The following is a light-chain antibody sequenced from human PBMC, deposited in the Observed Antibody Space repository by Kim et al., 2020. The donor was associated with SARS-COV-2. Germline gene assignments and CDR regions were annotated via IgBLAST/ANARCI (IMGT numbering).Light chain of an antibody. CDR2: DVN. CDR3: CSYTGTGTDTYV. CDR1: SSDVGGYNY. J-gene: IGLJ1*01. V-gene: IGLV2-11*03. Sequence: VPISCTGTSSDVGGYNYVSWYQQHPGKAPKLMIYDVNKRPSGVPDRFSGSKSGNTASLTISGLQAEDEADYFCCSYTGTGTDTYVFGTGTKVTVL.